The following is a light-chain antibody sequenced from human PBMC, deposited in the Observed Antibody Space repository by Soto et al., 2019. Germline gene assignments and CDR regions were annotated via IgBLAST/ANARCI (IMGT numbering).Light chain of an antibody. V-gene: IGKV1-12*01. CDR3: QHANSFPIT. CDR2: GAS. J-gene: IGKJ5*01. Sequence: DIQMTQSPSSVSASVGDRVTITCRASQDIRTWLAWYQQKPGKAPKILIYGASSLQSGVPSRFSGSGSGTYFTLTISSLQSEDFATYYCQHANSFPITFGQGTRLEIK. CDR1: QDIRTW.